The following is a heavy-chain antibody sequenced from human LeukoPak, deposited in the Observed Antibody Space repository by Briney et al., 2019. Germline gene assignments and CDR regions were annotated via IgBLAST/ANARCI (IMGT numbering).Heavy chain of an antibody. D-gene: IGHD5-24*01. CDR2: IYTSGST. V-gene: IGHV4-61*02. Sequence: SETLSLTCTVSGGSISSGSYYWSWIRQPAGKGLEWIGRIYTSGSTNYNPSLKSRVTISVDTSKNQFSLKLSSVTAADTAVYYCAREVEMAITDAFGIWGQGTMVTVSS. CDR3: AREVEMAITDAFGI. J-gene: IGHJ3*02. CDR1: GGSISSGSYY.